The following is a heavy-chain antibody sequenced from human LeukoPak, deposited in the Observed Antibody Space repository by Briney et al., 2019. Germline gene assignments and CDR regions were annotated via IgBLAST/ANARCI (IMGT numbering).Heavy chain of an antibody. CDR1: GGSFSGYY. Sequence: TSSETLSLTCAVYGGSFSGYYWSWIRQPPGKGLEWIGEINHSGRTNYNPSLKSRVTISVDTSKNQFSLKLSSVTAADTAVYYCARQNYGAAPLRYWGQGTPVIVSS. J-gene: IGHJ4*02. CDR3: ARQNYGAAPLRY. V-gene: IGHV4-34*01. D-gene: IGHD4/OR15-4a*01. CDR2: INHSGRT.